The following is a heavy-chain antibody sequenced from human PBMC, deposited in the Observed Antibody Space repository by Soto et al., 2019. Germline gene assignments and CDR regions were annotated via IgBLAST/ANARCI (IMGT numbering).Heavy chain of an antibody. Sequence: GGSLRLSCAASGFTFSSYSMNWVRQAPGKGLEWVSSISSSSSYIYYADSVKGRFTISRDNAKNSRYLQMNSLRPEDTAVYYCARGRSSDYDFWSGLFDDWGQGTLVTVSS. V-gene: IGHV3-21*01. D-gene: IGHD3-3*01. CDR1: GFTFSSYS. J-gene: IGHJ4*02. CDR2: ISSSSSYI. CDR3: ARGRSSDYDFWSGLFDD.